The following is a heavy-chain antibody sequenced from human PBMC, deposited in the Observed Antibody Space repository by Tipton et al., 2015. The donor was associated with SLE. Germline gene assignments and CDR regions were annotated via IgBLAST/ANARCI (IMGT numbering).Heavy chain of an antibody. D-gene: IGHD2-2*01. CDR1: GFTLSNYW. CDR3: ARETPITASAMAY. J-gene: IGHJ4*02. CDR2: IKDDGSEK. Sequence: SLRLSSLASGFTLSNYWMSWVRQAPGKGPEWVANIKDDGSEKNYVDSVKGRFTISRDNAKDSLYLQMNSLRAEDTAVYYCARETPITASAMAYWGQGTLVTVSS. V-gene: IGHV3-7*01.